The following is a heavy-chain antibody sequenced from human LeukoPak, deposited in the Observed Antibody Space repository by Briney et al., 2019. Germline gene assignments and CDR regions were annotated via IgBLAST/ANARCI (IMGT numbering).Heavy chain of an antibody. D-gene: IGHD1-26*01. CDR1: GGSISSSYYY. J-gene: IGHJ4*02. CDR3: ARGSGSYPFDY. Sequence: SETLSLTCTVSGGSISSSYYYWGWIRQPPGKGLEWIGSIYSSGSTYYNPSLKSRVTISVDTSKNQFSLKLTSVTAADTAVYYCARGSGSYPFDYWGQGTLVTVSS. CDR2: IYSSGST. V-gene: IGHV4-39*01.